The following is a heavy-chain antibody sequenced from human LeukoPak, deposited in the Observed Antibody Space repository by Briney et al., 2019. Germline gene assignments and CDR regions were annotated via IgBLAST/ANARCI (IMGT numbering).Heavy chain of an antibody. V-gene: IGHV1-24*01. D-gene: IGHD6-6*01. CDR1: GYTLTELS. CDR3: ARTPGSSSLVDY. J-gene: IGHJ4*02. Sequence: ASVKVSCKVSGYTLTELSMHWVRQAPGKGLEWMGGFDPEDGETIYAQKFQGRVTMTEDTSTDTAYMELSSLRSEDTAVYYCARTPGSSSLVDYWGQGTLVTVSS. CDR2: FDPEDGET.